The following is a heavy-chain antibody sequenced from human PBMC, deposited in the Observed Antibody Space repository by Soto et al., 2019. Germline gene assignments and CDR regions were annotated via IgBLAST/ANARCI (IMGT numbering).Heavy chain of an antibody. D-gene: IGHD6-13*01. Sequence: GGSLRLSCAASGFTFSSYAMHWVRQAPGKGLEWVAVISYDGSNKYYADSVKGRFTISRDNSKNTLYLQMNSLRAEDTAVCYCARWGYSSSSKPGRSSGMDVWGQGTTVTVSS. V-gene: IGHV3-30-3*01. CDR2: ISYDGSNK. CDR3: ARWGYSSSSKPGRSSGMDV. CDR1: GFTFSSYA. J-gene: IGHJ6*02.